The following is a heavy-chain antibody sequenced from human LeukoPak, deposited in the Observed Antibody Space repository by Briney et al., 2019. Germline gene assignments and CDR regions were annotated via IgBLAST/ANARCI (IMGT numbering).Heavy chain of an antibody. CDR2: INPNSGNT. V-gene: IGHV1-8*02. D-gene: IGHD2-2*01. Sequence: GASVKVSCKASGYIFSGYYMHWVRQAPGQGLEWMGWINPNSGNTGYAQKFQGRVTMTRNTSISTAYMELSSLRSEDTAVYYCARPPPSLSGYQLPGDDYWGQGTLVTVSS. CDR1: GYIFSGYY. CDR3: ARPPPSLSGYQLPGDDY. J-gene: IGHJ4*02.